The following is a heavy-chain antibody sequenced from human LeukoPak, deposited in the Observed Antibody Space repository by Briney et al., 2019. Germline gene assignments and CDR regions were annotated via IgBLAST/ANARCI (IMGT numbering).Heavy chain of an antibody. CDR1: GGTFSSYA. CDR3: ARPRTIGYCSSTSCWGAFDI. Sequence: SVKVSCKASGGTFSSYAISWVRQAPGQGLEWMGGIIPIFGTANYAQKFQGRVTITTDESTSTAYMELSSLRSEDTAVYYCARPRTIGYCSSTSCWGAFDIWGQGTMVTVSS. D-gene: IGHD2-2*01. CDR2: IIPIFGTA. J-gene: IGHJ3*02. V-gene: IGHV1-69*05.